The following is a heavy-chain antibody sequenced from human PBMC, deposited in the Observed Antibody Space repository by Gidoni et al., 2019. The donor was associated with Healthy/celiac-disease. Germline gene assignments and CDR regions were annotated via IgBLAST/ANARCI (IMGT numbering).Heavy chain of an antibody. CDR2: IYYSGST. V-gene: IGHV4-61*01. CDR3: ARTQGSYLGEDAFDI. J-gene: IGHJ3*02. Sequence: QVQLQESGPGLVKPSETLSLTCTVSGGSVSSGSYYWSWIRHPPGKGLEWIGYIYYSGSTNYNPSLKSRVTISVDTSKNQFSLKLSSVTAADTAVYYCARTQGSYLGEDAFDIWGQGTMVTVSS. CDR1: GGSVSSGSYY. D-gene: IGHD3-10*01.